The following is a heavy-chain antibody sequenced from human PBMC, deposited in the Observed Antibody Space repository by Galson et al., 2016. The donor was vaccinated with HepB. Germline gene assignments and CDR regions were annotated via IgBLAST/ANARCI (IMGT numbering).Heavy chain of an antibody. V-gene: IGHV3-7*01. CDR3: ATGGSRGISDAFGF. CDR2: LKQDGSDK. J-gene: IGHJ4*02. Sequence: SLRLSCAASGFTFSNYWMNWVRQAPGKGLECVANLKQDGSDKYYVDSVMGRFTISRDNAKNSLYLQMNSLSAEDTAVYYCATGGSRGISDAFGFWGQGTRATV. D-gene: IGHD3-16*01. CDR1: GFTFSNYW.